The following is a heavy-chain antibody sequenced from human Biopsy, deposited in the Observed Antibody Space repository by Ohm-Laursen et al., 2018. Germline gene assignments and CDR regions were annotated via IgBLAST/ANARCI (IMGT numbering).Heavy chain of an antibody. CDR2: ITSSGDTT. CDR1: GFTFSSYA. D-gene: IGHD3-22*01. CDR3: AKDQGYYYDRSVYYDFDY. J-gene: IGHJ4*02. V-gene: IGHV3-23*01. Sequence: GSLRLSCTASGFTFSSYAMSWVRQAPGPGLEWVSAITSSGDTTYYSDSVKGRFTISRDSSKNTLHLQMNSLRAEDTAVYYCAKDQGYYYDRSVYYDFDYWGQGTLVTVSS.